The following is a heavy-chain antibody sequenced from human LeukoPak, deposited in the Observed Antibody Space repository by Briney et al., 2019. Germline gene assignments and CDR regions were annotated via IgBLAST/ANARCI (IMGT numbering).Heavy chain of an antibody. CDR2: INDSGGGT. D-gene: IGHD1-1*01. CDR1: GFTFNNYA. Sequence: GGSLRLSCAASGFTFNNYAMNWVRQAPGKGLEWVSVINDSGGGTFYADSVKGRFSISRDNSNLYLQMSSLRAEDTAVYYCARSLKWNLVGFDYWGQGTLVTVSS. CDR3: ARSLKWNLVGFDY. V-gene: IGHV3-23*01. J-gene: IGHJ4*02.